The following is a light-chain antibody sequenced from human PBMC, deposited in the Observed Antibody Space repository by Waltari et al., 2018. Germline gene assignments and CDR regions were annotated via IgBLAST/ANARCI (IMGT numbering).Light chain of an antibody. CDR2: WAS. CDR1: QSVLYSSDNKNY. V-gene: IGKV4-1*01. Sequence: DIVMTQSPDSLAVSLGERATINCKSSQSVLYSSDNKNYLAWYQQKPGQPPKLLFYWASTRESGVPDRFSGSGSGTDFTLTISSLQAEDVAVYYCQQHYTTPFTFGPVTTVDIK. CDR3: QQHYTTPFT. J-gene: IGKJ3*01.